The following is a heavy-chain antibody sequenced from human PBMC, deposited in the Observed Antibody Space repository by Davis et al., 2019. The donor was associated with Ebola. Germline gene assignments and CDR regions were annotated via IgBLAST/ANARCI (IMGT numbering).Heavy chain of an antibody. V-gene: IGHV4-34*01. CDR2: IHHTGSV. J-gene: IGHJ4*02. CDR1: GASFSGHY. D-gene: IGHD4-17*01. Sequence: MPSETLSLTCSLYGASFSGHYWAWIRQTPGKGLEWIGEIHHTGSVRFNPSLETRITISLDTSKNQISLRLTSLTAADAAVYYCAGGLHGDYAFDLWDQGAMVTVSS. CDR3: AGGLHGDYAFDL.